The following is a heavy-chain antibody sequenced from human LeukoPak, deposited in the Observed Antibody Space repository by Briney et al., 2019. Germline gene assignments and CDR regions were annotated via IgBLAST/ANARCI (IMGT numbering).Heavy chain of an antibody. CDR2: VSDSSDV. CDR3: ARDGLHTAHFDY. V-gene: IGHV3-48*02. Sequence: GGSLTLSCAASGFTFSTYTMNWVRQPPGKGLEWVSTVSDSSDVHYSDSVKGRFTISRDNARNSLYLQMNSLRDEDTAVYYCARDGLHTAHFDYWGQGTLVTVSS. CDR1: GFTFSTYT. D-gene: IGHD5-18*01. J-gene: IGHJ4*02.